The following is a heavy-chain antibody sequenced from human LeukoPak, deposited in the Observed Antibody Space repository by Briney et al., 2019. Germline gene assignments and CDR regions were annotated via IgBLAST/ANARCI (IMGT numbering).Heavy chain of an antibody. CDR1: GFTFSSYS. Sequence: GGSLRLSCAASGFTFSSYSMTWVRQAPGKGLEWVSSISSSSSYIYYADSVKGRFTISRDNAKNSLYLQMNSLRAEDTAVYYCAVDYGGNSGLLGYWGQGTLVTVSS. J-gene: IGHJ4*02. D-gene: IGHD4-23*01. CDR2: ISSSSSYI. CDR3: AVDYGGNSGLLGY. V-gene: IGHV3-21*01.